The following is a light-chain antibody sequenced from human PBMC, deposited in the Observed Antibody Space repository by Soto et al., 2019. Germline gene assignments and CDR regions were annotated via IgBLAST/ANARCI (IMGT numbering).Light chain of an antibody. J-gene: IGKJ5*01. CDR2: AAS. V-gene: IGKV1-6*02. CDR3: LQDYNYPHT. Sequence: AIQMTQSPSSLSASLGDRVTITCRASQGIRNDLNWYQQKPGKPPKLLIYAASTLQNGVPSRFSGGGSGTDFSLTISSLQPEDFASYFCLQDYNYPHTFGQGTRLEIK. CDR1: QGIRND.